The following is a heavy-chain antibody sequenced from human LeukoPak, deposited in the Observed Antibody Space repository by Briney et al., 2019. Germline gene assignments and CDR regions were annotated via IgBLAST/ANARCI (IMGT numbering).Heavy chain of an antibody. CDR1: GFTFSDYY. J-gene: IGHJ6*03. CDR3: ARGLSSSGTYYYYMDV. D-gene: IGHD6-6*01. CDR2: ISSSGSTI. V-gene: IGHV3-11*01. Sequence: GGSLRLSCAASGFTFSDYYMSWIRQAPGKGLEWVSYISSSGSTIYYADSVKGRFTISRDNAKNSLYLQMNSLRAEDTAVYYCARGLSSSGTYYYYMDVWGKGTTVTVSS.